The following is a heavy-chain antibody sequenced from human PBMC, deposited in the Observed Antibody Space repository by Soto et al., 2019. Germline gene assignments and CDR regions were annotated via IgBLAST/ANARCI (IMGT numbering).Heavy chain of an antibody. CDR2: IIPIFGTA. V-gene: IGHV1-69*13. Sequence: SVKVSCKAPGGTFSSYAISWVRQAPGQGLEWMGGIIPIFGTANYAQKFQGRVTITADESTSTAYMELSSLRSEDTAVYYCARDLLVGATIYYFDYWGQGTLVTVSS. CDR3: ARDLLVGATIYYFDY. D-gene: IGHD1-26*01. J-gene: IGHJ4*02. CDR1: GGTFSSYA.